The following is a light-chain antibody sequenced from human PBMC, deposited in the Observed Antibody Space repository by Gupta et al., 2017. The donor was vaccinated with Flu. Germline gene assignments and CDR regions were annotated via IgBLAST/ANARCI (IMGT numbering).Light chain of an antibody. CDR1: SNVIGSYNY. Sequence: VLPQPPSASGSPVRPVNIPCTGTSNVIGSYNYVSWYQQHAGKAPKLMNYEVTNRPSGVLDRFSGSKSGYTASLTVSGLQAEDESDYYCVSFGGSRVFGGGTKLTVL. CDR3: VSFGGSRV. J-gene: IGLJ2*01. V-gene: IGLV2-8*01. CDR2: EVT.